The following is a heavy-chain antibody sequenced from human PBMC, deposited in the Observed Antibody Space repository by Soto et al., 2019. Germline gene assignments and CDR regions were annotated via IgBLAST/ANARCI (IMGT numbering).Heavy chain of an antibody. J-gene: IGHJ4*02. CDR3: ARGVGILNYFDY. D-gene: IGHD7-27*01. Sequence: AGGSLRLSCAASGFTFSIYIMNWVRQAPGKGLEWVSSISSSSSYIYYADSVKGRFTISRDNAKNSLYLQMNSLRAEDTAVYYCARGVGILNYFDYWGQGTLVTVSS. CDR1: GFTFSIYI. V-gene: IGHV3-21*01. CDR2: ISSSSSYI.